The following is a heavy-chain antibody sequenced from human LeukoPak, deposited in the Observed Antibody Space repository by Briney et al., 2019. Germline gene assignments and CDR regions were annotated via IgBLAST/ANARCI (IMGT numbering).Heavy chain of an antibody. D-gene: IGHD3-10*01. CDR3: AIPPLSGTGSSRPLAGMDV. V-gene: IGHV3-23*01. Sequence: GGSLRLSCAASGFTFSSYAMTWVRQAPGKGLEWVSSISASGGGTYYADSVKGRFTISRDNARSSLYLQMNSLRAEDTAVYYCAIPPLSGTGSSRPLAGMDVWGQGTTVTVSS. CDR1: GFTFSSYA. J-gene: IGHJ6*02. CDR2: ISASGGGT.